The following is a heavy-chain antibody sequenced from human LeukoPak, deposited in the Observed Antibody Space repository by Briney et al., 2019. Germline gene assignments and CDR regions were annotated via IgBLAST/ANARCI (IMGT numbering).Heavy chain of an antibody. CDR1: GYSFTSYW. CDR2: IYPGDSDT. J-gene: IGHJ4*02. Sequence: GESLKISCKGSGYSFTSYWIGWLRQMPGKGLEWMGIIYPGDSDTRYSPSFQGQVTISADKSISTAYLQWSSLKASDTAMYYCARQLGRRYDSSGYSGYWGQGTLVTVSS. D-gene: IGHD3-22*01. V-gene: IGHV5-51*01. CDR3: ARQLGRRYDSSGYSGY.